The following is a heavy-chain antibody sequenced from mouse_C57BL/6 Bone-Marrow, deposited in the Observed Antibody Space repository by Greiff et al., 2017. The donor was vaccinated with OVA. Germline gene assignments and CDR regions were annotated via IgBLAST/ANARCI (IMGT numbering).Heavy chain of an antibody. V-gene: IGHV1-39*01. CDR3: ARRRDGYYGYAMDY. D-gene: IGHD2-3*01. Sequence: VQLKESGPELVKPGASVKISCKASGYSFTDYNMNWVKQSTGQSLEWIGVINPNYGTTSYNSKFKGKATLTVDQSSSTAYMQLNSLTSEDSAVNYCARRRDGYYGYAMDYWGQGTSVTVSA. CDR1: GYSFTDYN. J-gene: IGHJ4*01. CDR2: INPNYGTT.